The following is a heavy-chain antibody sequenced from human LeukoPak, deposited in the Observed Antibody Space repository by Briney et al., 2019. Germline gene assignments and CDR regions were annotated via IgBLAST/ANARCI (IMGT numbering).Heavy chain of an antibody. CDR3: ARDPFGSMGDY. J-gene: IGHJ4*02. Sequence: PVGSLRLSCAASGFNFTDYWMSCVRQTPRKGLEWVANINQDATEKYYVGSVRGRFTFSRDNAKNSLYLQMTSLRAEDTAVYYCARDPFGSMGDYWGQGTLVTVSS. CDR2: INQDATEK. D-gene: IGHD3-16*01. CDR1: GFNFTDYW. V-gene: IGHV3-7*01.